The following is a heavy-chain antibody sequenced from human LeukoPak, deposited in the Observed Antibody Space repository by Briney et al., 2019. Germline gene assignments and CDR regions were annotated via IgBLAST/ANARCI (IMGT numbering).Heavy chain of an antibody. V-gene: IGHV3-30*03. D-gene: IGHD3-22*01. CDR3: AREARYYDSSGYSKTLYYFDY. CDR2: ISYDGKNK. Sequence: GGSLRLSCAASGFTFSDHGMHWVRQAPVKGLEWVAVISYDGKNKDYADSVKGRFTVSRDNSKNTVYLQMSSLRSEDTAVYYCAREARYYDSSGYSKTLYYFDYWGQGTLVTVSS. J-gene: IGHJ4*02. CDR1: GFTFSDHG.